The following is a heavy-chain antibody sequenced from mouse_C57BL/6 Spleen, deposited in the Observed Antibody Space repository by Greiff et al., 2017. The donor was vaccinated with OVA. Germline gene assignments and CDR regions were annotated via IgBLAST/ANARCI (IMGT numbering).Heavy chain of an antibody. CDR3: ARGGYGSSGFAY. D-gene: IGHD1-1*01. CDR2: ISSGSSTI. V-gene: IGHV5-17*01. CDR1: GFTFSDYG. J-gene: IGHJ3*01. Sequence: EVKLMESGGGLVKPGGSLKLSCAASGFTFSDYGMHWVRQAPEKGLEWVAYISSGSSTIYYADTVKGRFTISRDNAKNTLFLQMTSLRSEDTAMYYCARGGYGSSGFAYWGQGTLVTVSA.